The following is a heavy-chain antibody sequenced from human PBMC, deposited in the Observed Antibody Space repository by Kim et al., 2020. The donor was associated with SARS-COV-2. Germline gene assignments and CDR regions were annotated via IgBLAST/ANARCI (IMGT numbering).Heavy chain of an antibody. V-gene: IGHV4-34*01. J-gene: IGHJ4*01. CDR3: ARVRYYGSGSYYYPFDY. CDR2: INHSGST. Sequence: SETLSLTCAVYGGSFRGYYWSWIRQPPGKGLEWIGEINHSGSTNYNPSLKSRVTISVDTSKNQFSLKLSSVTAADTAVYYCARVRYYGSGSYYYPFDYWG. D-gene: IGHD3-10*01. CDR1: GGSFRGYY.